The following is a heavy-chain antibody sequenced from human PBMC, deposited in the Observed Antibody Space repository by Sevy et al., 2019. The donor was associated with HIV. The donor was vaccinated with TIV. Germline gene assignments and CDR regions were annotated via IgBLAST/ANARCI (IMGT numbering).Heavy chain of an antibody. Sequence: GSLRLSCAASGFTFSGYAMNWVRQAPGKGLEWVSAINGKGRSTPYPDSVEGRFTISRDNSKNTLYLQMNGLRAEDTAVYYCAKTINSGGGVVPAANYYYYGLDVWGQGTTVTVSS. CDR3: AKTINSGGGVVPAANYYYYGLDV. CDR2: INGKGRST. V-gene: IGHV3-23*01. J-gene: IGHJ6*02. CDR1: GFTFSGYA. D-gene: IGHD2-2*01.